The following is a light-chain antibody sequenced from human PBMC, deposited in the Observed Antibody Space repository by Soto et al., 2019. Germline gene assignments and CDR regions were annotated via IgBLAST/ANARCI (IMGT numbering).Light chain of an antibody. V-gene: IGLV2-8*01. Sequence: QSVLTQPPSASGSPGQSVTISRTGTSSDVGGYNYVSWYQQHPGKAPKVMIYEVTKRPSGVPDRFSGSKSGNTASLTVSGLQAEDESDYYCSAYAGSTFVFGTGTKVTVL. CDR3: SAYAGSTFV. CDR2: EVT. CDR1: SSDVGGYNY. J-gene: IGLJ1*01.